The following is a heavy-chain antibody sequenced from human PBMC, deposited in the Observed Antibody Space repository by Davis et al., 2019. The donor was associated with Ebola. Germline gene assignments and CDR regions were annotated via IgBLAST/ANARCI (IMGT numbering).Heavy chain of an antibody. J-gene: IGHJ6*04. D-gene: IGHD3-9*01. CDR3: ARGGRWYDIMTEASLMDV. CDR2: ISSSSSTI. V-gene: IGHV3-48*02. CDR1: GFTFSSYS. Sequence: GGSLRLSCAASGFTFSSYSMNWVRQAPGKGLEWVSYISSSSSTIYYADSVKGRFTISRDNAKNSLYLQMNSLRDEDTAVYYCARGGRWYDIMTEASLMDVWGKGTTVAVSS.